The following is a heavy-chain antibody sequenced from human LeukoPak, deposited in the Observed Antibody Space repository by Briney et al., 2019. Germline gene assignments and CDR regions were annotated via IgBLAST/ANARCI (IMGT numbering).Heavy chain of an antibody. D-gene: IGHD4-17*01. CDR2: INHSGST. J-gene: IGHJ3*02. V-gene: IGHV4-34*01. CDR3: ARVGHPTQRRVLSTVTVPTAGAFDI. CDR1: GGSFNDYY. Sequence: SETVSLTCAVYGGSFNDYYWGWIRQPPGKGLEWIGEINHSGSTKYNPSMKSRVTISVDTSKNQFSLRLNSVTAADTAIYYCARVGHPTQRRVLSTVTVPTAGAFDIWGQGTMATVSS.